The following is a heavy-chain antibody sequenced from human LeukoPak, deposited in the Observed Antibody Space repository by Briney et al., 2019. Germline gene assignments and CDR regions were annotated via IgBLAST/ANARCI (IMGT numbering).Heavy chain of an antibody. CDR3: VKDRRYSSNWYYFDY. CDR1: GFTFSSYG. V-gene: IGHV3-64D*09. CDR2: ISSNEGST. Sequence: GGSLRLSCSASGFTFSSYGMHWVRQAPGKGLEYVSAISSNEGSTYYADSVKGRFTISRDNSKNTLYLQMSSLRAEDTAVYYCVKDRRYSSNWYYFDYWGQGTLVIVSS. J-gene: IGHJ4*02. D-gene: IGHD6-13*01.